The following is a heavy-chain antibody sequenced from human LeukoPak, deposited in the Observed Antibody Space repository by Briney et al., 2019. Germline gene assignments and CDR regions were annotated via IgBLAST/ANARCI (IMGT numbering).Heavy chain of an antibody. D-gene: IGHD3-10*01. Sequence: SETLSLTCAVYGGSFSGYYWSWTRQPPGKGLEWIGEINHSGSTNYNPSLKSRVTISVDTSKNQFSLKLSSVTAADTAVYYCARFGSGSYLRPRHFDYWGQGTLVTVSS. J-gene: IGHJ4*02. CDR1: GGSFSGYY. CDR2: INHSGST. V-gene: IGHV4-34*01. CDR3: ARFGSGSYLRPRHFDY.